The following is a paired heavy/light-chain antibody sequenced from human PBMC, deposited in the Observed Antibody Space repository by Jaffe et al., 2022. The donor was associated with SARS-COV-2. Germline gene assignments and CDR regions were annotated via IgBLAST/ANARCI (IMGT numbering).Heavy chain of an antibody. J-gene: IGHJ4*02. CDR1: GFTFSDYY. V-gene: IGHV3-11*06. Sequence: QVQLVESGGGLVKPGGSLRLSCAASGFTFSDYYMSWIRQAPGKGLEWVSYISSSSSYRNYADSVEGRFTISRDNAKNSLYLQMNSLRAEDTAVYYCARDHTLSWHDEALDYWGQGTLVTVSS. CDR2: ISSSSSYR. CDR3: ARDHTLSWHDEALDY. D-gene: IGHD1-1*01.
Light chain of an antibody. CDR1: SSNIGSNT. Sequence: QSVLTQPPSASGTPGQRVTISCSGSSSNIGSNTVNWYQQFPGTAPKLLIYNYNQRPSGVPDRFSGSKSGTSASLAISGLQSEDEADYYCATWDDSLNGPIFGGGTKLTVL. CDR3: ATWDDSLNGPI. J-gene: IGLJ2*01. CDR2: NYN. V-gene: IGLV1-44*01.